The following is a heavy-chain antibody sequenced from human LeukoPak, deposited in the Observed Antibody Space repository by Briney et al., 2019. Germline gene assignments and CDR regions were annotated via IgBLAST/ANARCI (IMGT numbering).Heavy chain of an antibody. CDR2: ISGDGSST. D-gene: IGHD3-16*01. CDR1: EFTFSSYW. J-gene: IGHJ4*02. Sequence: GGSLRLSCAASEFTFSSYWMHWVRQAPGEGLVWVSRISGDGSSTSYADSVKGRFTISRDNGKNTLYLQMNSLRAEDTAVYYCAREHSWGDFDYWGQGTLVTVSS. V-gene: IGHV3-74*01. CDR3: AREHSWGDFDY.